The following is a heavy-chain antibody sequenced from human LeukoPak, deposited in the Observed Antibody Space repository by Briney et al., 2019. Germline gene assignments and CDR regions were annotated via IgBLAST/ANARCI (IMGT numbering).Heavy chain of an antibody. V-gene: IGHV3-30*01. Sequence: GGSLRLSCAASGFTFSSYAMHWVRQAPGKGLEWVAVISYDGSNKYYADSVKGRFTISRDNSKNTLYLQMNSLRAEDTAVYYCARELHEYSGSSLGYWGQGTLVTVSS. CDR1: GFTFSSYA. D-gene: IGHD6-6*01. J-gene: IGHJ4*02. CDR3: ARELHEYSGSSLGY. CDR2: ISYDGSNK.